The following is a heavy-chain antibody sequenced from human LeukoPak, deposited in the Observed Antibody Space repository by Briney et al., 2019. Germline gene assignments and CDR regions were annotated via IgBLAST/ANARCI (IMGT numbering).Heavy chain of an antibody. CDR2: INHSGST. Sequence: PSETLSLTCAVYGGSFSGYYWSWIRQPPGKGLEWIGEINHSGSTNYNPSLKSRVTISVDTSKNQFSLKLSSVTTADTAVYYCARGSVVKRAYYYYYGMDVWGQGTTVTVSS. CDR1: GGSFSGYY. J-gene: IGHJ6*02. V-gene: IGHV4-34*01. CDR3: ARGSVVKRAYYYYYGMDV. D-gene: IGHD2-15*01.